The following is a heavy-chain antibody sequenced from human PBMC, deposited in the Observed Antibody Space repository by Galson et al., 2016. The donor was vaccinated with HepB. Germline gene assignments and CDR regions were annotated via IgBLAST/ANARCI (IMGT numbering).Heavy chain of an antibody. CDR2: ISGYNGKT. CDR3: TRDGPDYGDYINFDY. V-gene: IGHV1-18*01. CDR1: GYTFRNYG. Sequence: SCKASGYTFRNYGISWVRQAPGQGLEWMAWISGYNGKTNYAQALEGRVTMTTDTSTSTAYMELRSLKSDDTAVYYCTRDGPDYGDYINFDYWGHGTLVTVSS. J-gene: IGHJ4*01. D-gene: IGHD4-17*01.